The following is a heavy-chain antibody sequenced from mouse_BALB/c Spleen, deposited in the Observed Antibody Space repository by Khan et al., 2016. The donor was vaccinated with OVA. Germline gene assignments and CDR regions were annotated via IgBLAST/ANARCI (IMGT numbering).Heavy chain of an antibody. CDR3: ARDYYYGAWFAY. CDR2: IWPGGST. CDR1: GFSLTTYG. V-gene: IGHV2-9*02. J-gene: IGHJ3*01. Sequence: QVQLKQSGPGLVAPSQSLSITCTVSGFSLTTYGVHWVRQPPGKGLEWLGVIWPGGSTNYNSALMSRQTTSTDNSTSHAFLKLHILQTDDTSMYYCARDYYYGAWFAYWSQGTLVTVSA. D-gene: IGHD1-1*01.